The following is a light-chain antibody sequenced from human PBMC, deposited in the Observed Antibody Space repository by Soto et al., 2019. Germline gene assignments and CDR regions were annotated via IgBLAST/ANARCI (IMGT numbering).Light chain of an antibody. Sequence: QSVLTQPASVSGCPGQSITISCTGTNSDVGGYNYVSWCQQHPGKAPKLMIYDVSNRPSGVSNRFSGSKSGNTASLTISGLQAEDEADYYCSSYTSSSTPYVFGTGTKVTVL. J-gene: IGLJ1*01. CDR3: SSYTSSSTPYV. CDR1: NSDVGGYNY. CDR2: DVS. V-gene: IGLV2-14*01.